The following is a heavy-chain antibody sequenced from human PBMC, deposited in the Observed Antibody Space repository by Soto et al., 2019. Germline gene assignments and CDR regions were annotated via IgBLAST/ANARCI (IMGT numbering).Heavy chain of an antibody. CDR3: ARESRSIAAAGTRATTFDY. CDR1: GIYISSCGSY. V-gene: IGHV4-31*03. D-gene: IGHD6-13*01. CDR2: SHYRGRT. J-gene: IGHJ4*02. Sequence: PRSLPCTVFGIYISSCGSYWTWLRQHPGKGLEGVGYSHYRGRTYYNPSLKSRVTISVDTSKNQYSLKLSSVTAADTAVYYCARESRSIAAAGTRATTFDYRGQGNLVTVSS.